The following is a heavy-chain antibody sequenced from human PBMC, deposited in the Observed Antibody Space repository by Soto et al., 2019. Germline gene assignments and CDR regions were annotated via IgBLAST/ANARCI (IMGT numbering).Heavy chain of an antibody. CDR2: ISYDGSNK. CDR1: GFTFSSYG. V-gene: IGHV3-30*18. CDR3: AKGHYRYNWNELDY. D-gene: IGHD1-1*01. Sequence: QVQLVESGGGVVQPGRSLRLSCAASGFTFSSYGMHWVRQAPGKGLEWVAVISYDGSNKYYADSVKGRFTISRDNSKNTLYLQMNSLRAEDTAVYYCAKGHYRYNWNELDYWGQGTLVTVSS. J-gene: IGHJ4*02.